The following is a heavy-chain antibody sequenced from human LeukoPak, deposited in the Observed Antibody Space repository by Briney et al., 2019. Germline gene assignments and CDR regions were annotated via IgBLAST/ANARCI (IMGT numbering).Heavy chain of an antibody. CDR3: ARGRRHWFDP. J-gene: IGHJ5*02. CDR1: GGSISSGGYS. CDR2: IYHSGST. Sequence: SQTLSLTCAVSGGSISSGGYSWSWIRQPPGKGLEWIGYIYHSGSTYYNPSLKSRVTISVDRSKDQFSLKLSSVTAADTAVYYCARGRRHWFDPWGQGTLVTVSS. V-gene: IGHV4-30-2*01.